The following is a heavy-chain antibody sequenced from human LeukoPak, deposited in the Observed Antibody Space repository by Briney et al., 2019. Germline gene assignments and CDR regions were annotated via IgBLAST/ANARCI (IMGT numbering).Heavy chain of an antibody. J-gene: IGHJ3*02. D-gene: IGHD6-19*01. Sequence: GGSLRLSCAASGFTFSSYWMHWVRQAPGKGLVWVSRINSDGSNTRYADSVKGRFTISRDNAKNTLYLHMNSLRAEDTAVYYCATGYSSKWHNAFDIWGQGTMVTVSS. CDR1: GFTFSSYW. CDR2: INSDGSNT. CDR3: ATGYSSKWHNAFDI. V-gene: IGHV3-74*01.